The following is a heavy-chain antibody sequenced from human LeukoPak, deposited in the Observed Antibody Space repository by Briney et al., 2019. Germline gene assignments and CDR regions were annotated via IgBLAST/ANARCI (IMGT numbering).Heavy chain of an antibody. Sequence: ASVKVSCKASAYTFTGHYMHWVRQAPGQGLEWMGWINPNSGGTNYAQKFQGRVTMTRDTSISTAYMELSRLRSDDTAVYYCASSSSRYNWFDPWGQGTLVTVSS. D-gene: IGHD6-6*01. V-gene: IGHV1-2*02. J-gene: IGHJ5*02. CDR2: INPNSGGT. CDR3: ASSSSRYNWFDP. CDR1: AYTFTGHY.